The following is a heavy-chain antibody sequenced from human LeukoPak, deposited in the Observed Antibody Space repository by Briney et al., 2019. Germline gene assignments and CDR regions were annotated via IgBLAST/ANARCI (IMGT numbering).Heavy chain of an antibody. CDR3: VRGAYSSSWLNFDY. CDR1: GFTFSGFG. D-gene: IGHD6-13*01. Sequence: PGGSLRLSCAASGFTFSGFGMNWVRQAPGKGLDWISYISSSTSIIYYADSVKGRFTVSRDNSKNTLYLQMNSLRAEDTAVYYCVRGAYSSSWLNFDYWGQGTLVTVSS. V-gene: IGHV3-48*01. CDR2: ISSSTSII. J-gene: IGHJ4*02.